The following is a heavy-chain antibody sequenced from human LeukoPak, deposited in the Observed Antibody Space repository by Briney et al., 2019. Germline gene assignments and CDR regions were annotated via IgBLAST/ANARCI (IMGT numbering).Heavy chain of an antibody. CDR1: GFTFSSYS. J-gene: IGHJ5*02. CDR3: ARGAVAGNWFDP. V-gene: IGHV3-21*01. CDR2: ISSSSSYI. Sequence: GGSLRLSCAASGFTFSSYSMNWVRQAPGKGLEWVSSISSSSSYIYYADSVKGRFTISRDNAKNSLYLQMNSLRAEDAAVYYCARGAVAGNWFDPWGQGTLVTVSS. D-gene: IGHD6-19*01.